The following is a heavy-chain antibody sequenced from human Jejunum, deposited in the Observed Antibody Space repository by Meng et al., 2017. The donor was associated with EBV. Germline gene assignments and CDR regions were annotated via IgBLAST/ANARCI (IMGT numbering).Heavy chain of an antibody. J-gene: IGHJ4*02. D-gene: IGHD3-10*01. Sequence: QVQLVQSGSELKKPWASVEVSCKASGYTFSSYAMNWVRRAPGQGLKWMGWINTKTGNPTYAQGFTGRFVFSLDTSVGTAYLQISSLKAEDTAVYYCARDWGGDYLDYWGQGTLVTVSS. V-gene: IGHV7-4-1*02. CDR1: GYTFSSYA. CDR3: ARDWGGDYLDY. CDR2: INTKTGNP.